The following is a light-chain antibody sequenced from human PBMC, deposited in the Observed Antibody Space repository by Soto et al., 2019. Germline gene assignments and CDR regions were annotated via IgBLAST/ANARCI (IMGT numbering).Light chain of an antibody. J-gene: IGKJ1*01. Sequence: EIGLPQSPGTLSLSPGERATLFCRASQSVSSSYLAWYQQKPGQAPRLLVSGASKRATGIPDRFSGSGSGTDFILTTSSLEPEDFAVYYCQQYGSLPPWTFGQGTKVEVK. V-gene: IGKV3-20*01. CDR2: GAS. CDR3: QQYGSLPPWT. CDR1: QSVSSSY.